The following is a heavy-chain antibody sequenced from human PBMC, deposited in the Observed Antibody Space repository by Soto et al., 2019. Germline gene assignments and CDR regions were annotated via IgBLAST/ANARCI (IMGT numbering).Heavy chain of an antibody. J-gene: IGHJ4*02. D-gene: IGHD4-17*01. V-gene: IGHV1-69*13. CDR3: ARDHDYGCNLVPI. CDR2: IIPIFGTA. CDR1: GGTFSSYA. Sequence: SVKVSCKASGGTFSSYAISWVRQSPGQGLEWMGGIIPIFGTANYAQKFQGRVTITADESTSTAYMELSSLRSEDTAVYYCARDHDYGCNLVPIWGQGTLVTVSS.